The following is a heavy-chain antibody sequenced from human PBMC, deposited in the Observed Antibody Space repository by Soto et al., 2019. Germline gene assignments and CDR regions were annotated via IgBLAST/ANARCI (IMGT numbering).Heavy chain of an antibody. J-gene: IGHJ4*02. Sequence: QVQLVQPGAAVEKPGSSVKVSCKASGGTTSSYTISWVRQAPGQGFQWMGNIVPMINKVDYAQKFQGRVTITADKPTRTVYMALGSLISEDTAVYFCALRTGNWNPLADWGQGTLVSVSS. V-gene: IGHV1-69*02. CDR2: IVPMINKV. CDR3: ALRTGNWNPLAD. D-gene: IGHD1-1*01. CDR1: GGTTSSYT.